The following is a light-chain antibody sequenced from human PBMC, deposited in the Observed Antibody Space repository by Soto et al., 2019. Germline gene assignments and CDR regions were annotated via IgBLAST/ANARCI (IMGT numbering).Light chain of an antibody. CDR3: QQSYSTPIT. CDR1: QSISSW. J-gene: IGKJ5*01. CDR2: KAS. Sequence: DIQMTQSPSTLSASVGDRVTITCRASQSISSWLAWYQQKPGKATKLLIYKASSLESGVPSRFSGSGSGTEFTLTISSLQPEDFATYYCQQSYSTPITFGQGTRLEIK. V-gene: IGKV1-5*03.